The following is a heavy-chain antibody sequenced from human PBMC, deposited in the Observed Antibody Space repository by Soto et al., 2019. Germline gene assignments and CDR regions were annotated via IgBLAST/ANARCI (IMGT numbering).Heavy chain of an antibody. D-gene: IGHD6-6*01. CDR2: ISSNGGST. CDR3: ARDFSSSSSWVGVNYYYYYMDV. CDR1: GFTFSSYA. V-gene: IGHV3-64*01. J-gene: IGHJ6*03. Sequence: PGGSLRLSCAASGFTFSSYAMHWVRQAPGKGLEYVSAISSNGGSTYYANSVKGRFTISRDNSKNTLYLQMGSLRAEDMAVYYCARDFSSSSSWVGVNYYYYYMDVWGKGTTVTVSS.